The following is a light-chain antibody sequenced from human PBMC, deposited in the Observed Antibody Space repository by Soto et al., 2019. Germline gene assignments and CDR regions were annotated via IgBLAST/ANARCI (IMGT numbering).Light chain of an antibody. CDR2: GAS. CDR1: QSVSSN. Sequence: EMVMTQSPATLSVSQGERATLSCRASQSVSSNLAWYQQKPGQAPRLLIYGASTRATGIPARFSGSGSGTDFTLIINRLEPEDSAVYYCQQYNYWPITFGQGTRLEIK. J-gene: IGKJ5*01. CDR3: QQYNYWPIT. V-gene: IGKV3-15*01.